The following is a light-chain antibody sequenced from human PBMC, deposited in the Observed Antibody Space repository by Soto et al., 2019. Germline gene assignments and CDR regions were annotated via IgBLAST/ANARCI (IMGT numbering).Light chain of an antibody. CDR1: QTIDNW. CDR2: KVS. V-gene: IGKV1-5*03. Sequence: DIQMTQSPSTLSASVGDRVTITCRASQTIDNWLAWYQQIPGKAPNLLIYKVSSLDSGVPSRFSGSGSGTEFTLTITSLQPEDFATYYCQQYSSAWTFGQGTKVEIK. J-gene: IGKJ1*01. CDR3: QQYSSAWT.